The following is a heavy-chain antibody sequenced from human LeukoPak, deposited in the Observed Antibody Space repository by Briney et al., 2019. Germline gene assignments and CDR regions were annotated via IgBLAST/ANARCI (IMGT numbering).Heavy chain of an antibody. CDR2: ISSGSRCT. V-gene: IGHV3-11*06. CDR1: GFTFISDYY. D-gene: IGHD3-22*01. CDR3: ARDRAAGGDSSGYPDY. Sequence: GGSLRLSCAASGFTFISDYYMSWIRPAPGKGLEWVSYISSGSRCTRYADSVKGRFTISRDNAKNSLYLQMNSLRAEDTAVYYCARDRAAGGDSSGYPDYGGQGTLVTVS. J-gene: IGHJ4*02.